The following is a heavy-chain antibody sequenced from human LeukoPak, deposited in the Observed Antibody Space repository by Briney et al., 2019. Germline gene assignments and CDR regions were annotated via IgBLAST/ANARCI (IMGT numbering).Heavy chain of an antibody. CDR2: IWSDGTNK. V-gene: IGHV3-33*03. CDR1: GFRFSHFG. CDR3: AKDVQRGFDYTNSLYR. D-gene: IGHD4-11*01. J-gene: IGHJ4*02. Sequence: GGSLRLSCAASGFRFSHFGMHWVRQAPGKGLEWVAVIWSDGTNKYYADSVKGRFAISRDDSSKMVYLQMNSLKVADTAVYYCAKDVQRGFDYTNSLYRWVQGNLVAVSS.